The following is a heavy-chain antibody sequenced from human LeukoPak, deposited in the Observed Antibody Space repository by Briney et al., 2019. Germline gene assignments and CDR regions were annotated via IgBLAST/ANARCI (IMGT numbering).Heavy chain of an antibody. V-gene: IGHV3-74*01. J-gene: IGHJ4*02. CDR2: INTDGSST. CDR3: ARPTLTWSGYYTSFDY. D-gene: IGHD3-3*01. Sequence: GGSLGLSCAASGFTFSSYYMHWVRQAPGKGLVWVSRINTDGSSTSYADSVKGRFTISRDNAKNTLYLQLNSLRAEDTAVYYCARPTLTWSGYYTSFDYWGQGTLVTVSA. CDR1: GFTFSSYY.